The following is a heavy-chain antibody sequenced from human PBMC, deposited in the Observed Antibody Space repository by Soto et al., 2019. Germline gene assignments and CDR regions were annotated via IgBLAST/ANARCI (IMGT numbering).Heavy chain of an antibody. D-gene: IGHD2-2*02. V-gene: IGHV3-73*01. CDR3: TRWLAGDIVVVPAAIHGAFDI. CDR2: IRSKANSYAT. J-gene: IGHJ3*02. CDR1: GFTFSGSA. Sequence: LRLSCAASGFTFSGSAMHWVRQASGKGLEWVGRIRSKANSYATAYAASVKGRFTISRDDSKNTAYLQMNRLKTEDTAVYYCTRWLAGDIVVVPAAIHGAFDIWGQGTMVTVSS.